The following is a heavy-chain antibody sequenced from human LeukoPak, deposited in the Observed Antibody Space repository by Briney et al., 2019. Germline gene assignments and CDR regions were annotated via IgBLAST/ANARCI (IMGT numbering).Heavy chain of an antibody. J-gene: IGHJ4*02. Sequence: PGGSLRLSCAASGFTFSSYAMSWVRQAPGKELAWVSAISGSGGSKYYADSVKGRFTISRDSSKNTLSLQMNSLRAEDTALYYCAKGRYSSGCDYFDYWGQGTLVTVSS. CDR3: AKGRYSSGCDYFDY. V-gene: IGHV3-23*01. CDR1: GFTFSSYA. D-gene: IGHD6-19*01. CDR2: ISGSGGSK.